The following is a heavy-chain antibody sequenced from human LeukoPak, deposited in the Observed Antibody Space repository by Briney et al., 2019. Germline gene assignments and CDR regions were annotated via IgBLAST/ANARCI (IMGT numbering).Heavy chain of an antibody. D-gene: IGHD6-6*01. CDR3: AKDQRLKYSSSGFDY. Sequence: GGSLRLSCAASGFTSSSYGMHWVRQAPGKGLEWVAVIWYDGSNKYYADSVKGRFTISRDNSKNTLYLQMKSLRAEDTAVYYCAKDQRLKYSSSGFDYWGQGTLVTVSS. J-gene: IGHJ4*02. V-gene: IGHV3-33*06. CDR1: GFTSSSYG. CDR2: IWYDGSNK.